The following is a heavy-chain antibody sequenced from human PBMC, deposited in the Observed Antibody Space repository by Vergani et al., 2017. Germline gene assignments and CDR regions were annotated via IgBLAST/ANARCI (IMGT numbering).Heavy chain of an antibody. J-gene: IGHJ6*02. D-gene: IGHD5-24*01. CDR3: ARHGGRDGYNTPQTYYYYGMDV. CDR2: IYPGDSDT. CDR1: GYSFTSYW. V-gene: IGHV5-51*01. Sequence: EVQLVQSGAEVKKPGESLKISCKGSGYSFTSYWIGWVRQMPGKGLEWMGIIYPGDSDTRYSPSFQGQVTISAAKSISTAYLQWSSLKASDTAMYYCARHGGRDGYNTPQTYYYYGMDVWGQGTTVTVSS.